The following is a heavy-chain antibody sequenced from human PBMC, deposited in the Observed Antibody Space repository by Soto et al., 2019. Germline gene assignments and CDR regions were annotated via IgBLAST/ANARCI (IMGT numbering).Heavy chain of an antibody. D-gene: IGHD2-15*01. J-gene: IGHJ4*02. CDR2: IKEDGSEK. Sequence: GGSLRLSCAASGFTFSRYWMSWVRQAPGKGLEWVANIKEDGSEKYYVDSVKGRFTISRDNAKNSLYLQMNSLRAEDTAVYYCARFVGYCSADSCYHFDYWGQGTLVTVSS. V-gene: IGHV3-7*01. CDR1: GFTFSRYW. CDR3: ARFVGYCSADSCYHFDY.